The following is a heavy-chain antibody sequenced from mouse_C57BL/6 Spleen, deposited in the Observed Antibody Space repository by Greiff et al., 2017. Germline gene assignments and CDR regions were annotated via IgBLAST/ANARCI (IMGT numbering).Heavy chain of an antibody. CDR2: IDPENGDT. V-gene: IGHV14-4*01. CDR1: GFNIKDDY. D-gene: IGHD1-1*01. CDR3: TATVVASMDY. J-gene: IGHJ4*01. Sequence: VPLQQSGAELVRPGASVKLSCTASGFNIKDDYMHWVKQRPEQGLEWIGWIDPENGDTEYASKFQGKATITSDTSSNTAYLQLSSLTSEDTAVYYCTATVVASMDYWGQGTSVTVSS.